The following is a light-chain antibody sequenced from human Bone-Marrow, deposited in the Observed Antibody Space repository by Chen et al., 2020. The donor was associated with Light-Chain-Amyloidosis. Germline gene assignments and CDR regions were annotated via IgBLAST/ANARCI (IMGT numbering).Light chain of an antibody. J-gene: IGLJ2*01. CDR1: NIGGKS. V-gene: IGLV3-21*02. CDR2: DDF. CDR3: QVWIGSSDHQV. Sequence: SYVLTQPPSVSVAPGQTARITCGGNNIGGKSVQWYQQRSDQAPVLVVYDDFDRPSGIPERFSGSNSGNTATLTISRVKAGDEADYYCQVWIGSSDHQVFGGGTKLTVL.